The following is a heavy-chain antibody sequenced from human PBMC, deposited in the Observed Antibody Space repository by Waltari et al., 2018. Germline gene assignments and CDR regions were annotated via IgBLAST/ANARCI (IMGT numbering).Heavy chain of an antibody. CDR1: GFTFSSYA. CDR2: ISDSGSYI. J-gene: IGHJ4*02. D-gene: IGHD3-22*01. CDR3: AKGGYISGYSYDY. Sequence: EVQLLESGGGLVQPGGSLRLSCAASGFTFSSYAMSWVRQAPGKGLEWVSAISDSGSYIYYGDSVKGRFTISRDNSKNKLYLQMNSLRAEDTAVYYCAKGGYISGYSYDYWGQGTLVTVSS. V-gene: IGHV3-23*01.